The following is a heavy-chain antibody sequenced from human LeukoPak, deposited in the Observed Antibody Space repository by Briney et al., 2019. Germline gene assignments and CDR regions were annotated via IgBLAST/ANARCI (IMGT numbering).Heavy chain of an antibody. CDR1: GYTFTGYY. CDR3: ARGDMIVVVTPYDY. CDR2: INPNSGGT. J-gene: IGHJ4*02. D-gene: IGHD3-22*01. V-gene: IGHV1-2*06. Sequence: ASVKVSCKASGYTFTGYYMHWVRQAPGQGLEWMGRINPNSGGTNYAQKFQGRVTMTRDTSISTAYMELSRLRSDDTAVYYCARGDMIVVVTPYDYWGQGTLVTVFS.